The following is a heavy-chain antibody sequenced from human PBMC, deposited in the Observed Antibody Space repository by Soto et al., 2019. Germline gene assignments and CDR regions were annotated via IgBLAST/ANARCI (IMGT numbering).Heavy chain of an antibody. CDR1: GFRLSNHF. CDR2: IKEDGRER. CDR3: ARPCFRGMDV. V-gene: IGHV3-7*03. D-gene: IGHD3-10*01. J-gene: IGHJ6*02. Sequence: EMQLVESGGGLVQPGGSLRLSCVASGFRLSNHFMNWVRQAPGKGLEWVATIKEDGRERYYVESVEGRFTISRDNAKNSLYLQLNNVRDEDTAVYYCARPCFRGMDVWGQGTTVTVSS.